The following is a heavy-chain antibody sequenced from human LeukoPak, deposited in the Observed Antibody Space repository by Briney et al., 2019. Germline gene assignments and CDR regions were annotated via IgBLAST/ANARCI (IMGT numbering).Heavy chain of an antibody. CDR1: GFTFSSYS. CDR2: ISSSSSYI. Sequence: GGSLRLSCAASGFTFSSYSMNWVRQAPGKGLEWVSSISSSSSYIYYVDSVKGRFTISRDNAKNSLYLQMNSLRAEDTAVYYCARVPGWYQLPQGVDYWGQGTLVTVSS. J-gene: IGHJ4*02. V-gene: IGHV3-21*01. D-gene: IGHD2-2*01. CDR3: ARVPGWYQLPQGVDY.